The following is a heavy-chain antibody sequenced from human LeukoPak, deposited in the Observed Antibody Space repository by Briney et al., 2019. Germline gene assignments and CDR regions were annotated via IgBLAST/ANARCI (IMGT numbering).Heavy chain of an antibody. Sequence: GGSLRLSCAATGFTFKDYGMHWVRQPPGKGLEWVSSINWNGGGTDYADSVKGRFTISRDNAKNSLYLQLSSLRPEDTALYYCAKHMRATNTYSFFRLDVWGQGTTVTVSS. V-gene: IGHV3-9*01. CDR3: AKHMRATNTYSFFRLDV. J-gene: IGHJ6*02. D-gene: IGHD1-26*01. CDR2: INWNGGGT. CDR1: GFTFKDYG.